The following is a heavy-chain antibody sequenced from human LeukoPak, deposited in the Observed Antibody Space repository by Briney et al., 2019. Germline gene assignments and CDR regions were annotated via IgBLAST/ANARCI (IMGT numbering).Heavy chain of an antibody. V-gene: IGHV4-34*01. Sequence: PSETLPLTCAVYGETMIGHYWTWIRQPPGKRLEWIGEIHHSGDTNSNPSLKNRATMSIDMSKNQFSLKVKSVTAADTAVYYCVRATANGSGRAYDHWAQGNLVPVSS. CDR2: IHHSGDT. CDR1: GETMIGHY. J-gene: IGHJ4*02. CDR3: VRATANGSGRAYDH. D-gene: IGHD3-10*01.